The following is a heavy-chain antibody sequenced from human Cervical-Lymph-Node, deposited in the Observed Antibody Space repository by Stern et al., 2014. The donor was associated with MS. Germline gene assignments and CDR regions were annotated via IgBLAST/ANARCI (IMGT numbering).Heavy chain of an antibody. CDR2: FLPSIGST. CDR1: GGMFGRNR. J-gene: IGHJ5*02. V-gene: IGHV1-69*01. Sequence: QMQLVQSGAEVKKPGSSVRVSCKASGGMFGRNRINWVRQAPGEGLEWMGGFLPSIGSTTYAPKFQDRLTMTADESTSTAYMELSSLISEDTAAYYCARHTLIGDADFFVLDPWGRGTLVTVS. D-gene: IGHD4-17*01. CDR3: ARHTLIGDADFFVLDP.